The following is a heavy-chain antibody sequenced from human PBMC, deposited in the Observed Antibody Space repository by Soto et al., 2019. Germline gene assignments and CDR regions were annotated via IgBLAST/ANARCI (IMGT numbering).Heavy chain of an antibody. V-gene: IGHV4-4*07. J-gene: IGHJ4*02. CDR3: ARDNNDFWSLYPLAFDY. CDR1: GGSLSKYY. D-gene: IGHD3-3*01. CDR2: ISTSGKV. Sequence: SETLSLTCSVSGGSLSKYYWSWIRQPAGKGLEWIGRISTSGKVVSKASLRSRLTMSVDTSKNHFTLKLTSVTAADTAVYYCARDNNDFWSLYPLAFDYWGQGALVTVSS.